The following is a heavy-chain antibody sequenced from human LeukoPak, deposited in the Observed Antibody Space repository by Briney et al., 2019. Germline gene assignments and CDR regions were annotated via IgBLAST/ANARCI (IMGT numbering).Heavy chain of an antibody. J-gene: IGHJ4*02. CDR2: VYHSGST. Sequence: SETLSLTCTVSGYSISSGYYWGWIRQSPGKGLEWIGSVYHSGSTYYNPSLKSPVTISVDTSKNQFSLELSSVTAADTAVYYCARLGAYYYDSSGYYYNRYFDYWGQGILITVSS. CDR1: GYSISSGYY. CDR3: ARLGAYYYDSSGYYYNRYFDY. V-gene: IGHV4-38-2*02. D-gene: IGHD3-22*01.